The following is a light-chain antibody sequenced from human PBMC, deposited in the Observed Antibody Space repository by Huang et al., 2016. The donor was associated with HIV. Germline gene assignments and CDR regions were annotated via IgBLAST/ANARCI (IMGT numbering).Light chain of an antibody. V-gene: IGKV3-11*01. CDR2: DAS. J-gene: IGKJ2*01. CDR1: QTISTY. Sequence: DIVLTQSPASLSLSPGERATLSCSASQTISTYLAWFQQKPGQSPRLLIYDASNRATGIPARFRGSGSGTDFTLTINNLEPEDSAVYYCQQRNNWPPTYTFGQGTKLEIK. CDR3: QQRNNWPPTYT.